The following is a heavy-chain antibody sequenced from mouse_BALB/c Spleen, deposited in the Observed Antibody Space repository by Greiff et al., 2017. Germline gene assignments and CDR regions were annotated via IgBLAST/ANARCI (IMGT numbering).Heavy chain of an antibody. V-gene: IGHV2-9*02. CDR3: ARDRGGITAWYFDV. CDR2: IWAGGST. Sequence: QVQLQQSGPGLVAPSQSLSITCTVSGFSLTSYGVHWVRQPPGKGLEWLGVIWAGGSTNYNSALMSRLSISKDNSKSQVFLKMNSLQTDDTARYYCARDRGGITAWYFDVWGAGTTVTVSS. CDR1: GFSLTSYG. D-gene: IGHD2-4*01. J-gene: IGHJ1*01.